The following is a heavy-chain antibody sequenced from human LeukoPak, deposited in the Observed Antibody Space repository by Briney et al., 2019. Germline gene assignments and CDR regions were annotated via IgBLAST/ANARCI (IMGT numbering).Heavy chain of an antibody. CDR1: GGSINSGSYY. Sequence: SETLSLTCTVSGGSINSGSYYWSWIRQPAGKGLEWIGRIYTSGSTNYNPSLASRLTISADTSKNQFSLKLSSVTAADTAVYYCARDRNWFDPWGQGTLVTVSS. V-gene: IGHV4-61*02. CDR2: IYTSGST. CDR3: ARDRNWFDP. J-gene: IGHJ5*02.